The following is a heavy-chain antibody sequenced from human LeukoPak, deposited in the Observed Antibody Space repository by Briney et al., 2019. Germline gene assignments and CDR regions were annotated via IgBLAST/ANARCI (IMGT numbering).Heavy chain of an antibody. J-gene: IGHJ4*02. D-gene: IGHD5-12*01. Sequence: SETLSLTCAVYGGSFSGYYWSWIRQPPGKGLEWIGEINHSGSTNYNPSLKSRVTISVDTSKNQFSLKLGSVTAADTAVYYCARAGYSGYPSWGQGTLVTVSS. CDR2: INHSGST. CDR3: ARAGYSGYPS. CDR1: GGSFSGYY. V-gene: IGHV4-34*01.